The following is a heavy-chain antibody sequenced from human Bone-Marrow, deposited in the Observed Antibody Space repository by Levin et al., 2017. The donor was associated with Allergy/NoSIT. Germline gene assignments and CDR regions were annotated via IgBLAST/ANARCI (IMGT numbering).Heavy chain of an antibody. D-gene: IGHD3-3*01. CDR3: ATGNFGMSGYYGYFQY. Sequence: GESLKISCAASGFTVTNAWMSWVRQAPGKGLEWVGRIKSKTDGGTTDFPALVKGRFTISRDDSKNTLFLQINSLKTEDTAVYYCATGNFGMSGYYGYFQYWGQGTLVTVSS. J-gene: IGHJ1*01. CDR1: GFTVTNAW. CDR2: IKSKTDGGTT. V-gene: IGHV3-15*01.